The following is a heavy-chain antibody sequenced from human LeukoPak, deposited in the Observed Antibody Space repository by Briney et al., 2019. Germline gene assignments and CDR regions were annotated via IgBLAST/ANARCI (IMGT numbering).Heavy chain of an antibody. CDR3: ARDRRRFLEWLSSDYYYGMDV. CDR2: ISSSSSTI. CDR1: GFTFSDYY. J-gene: IGHJ6*02. D-gene: IGHD3-3*01. V-gene: IGHV3-11*04. Sequence: GGSLRLSCGASGFTFSDYYMNWIRQAPGKGLEWVSYISSSSSTIYYADSVKGRFTISRDNAKNSLYLQMNSLRDEDTAVYYCARDRRRFLEWLSSDYYYGMDVWGQGTTVTVSS.